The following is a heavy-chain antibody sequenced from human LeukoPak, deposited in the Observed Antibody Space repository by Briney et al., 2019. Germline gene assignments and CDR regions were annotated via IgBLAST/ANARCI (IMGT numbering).Heavy chain of an antibody. V-gene: IGHV3-33*01. Sequence: GRSLRLSCAASGFTFSSYGMHWVRQAPGKGLEGVAVIWYDGINKYYADSVKGRFTIARDNSKNTLYLQMNSLRAEDTAVYYCARERSVVTPGLDYWGQGTLVTVSS. CDR3: ARERSVVTPGLDY. J-gene: IGHJ4*02. D-gene: IGHD4-23*01. CDR2: IWYDGINK. CDR1: GFTFSSYG.